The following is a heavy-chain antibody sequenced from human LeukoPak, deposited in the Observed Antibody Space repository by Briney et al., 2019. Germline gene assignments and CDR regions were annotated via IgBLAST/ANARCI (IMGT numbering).Heavy chain of an antibody. CDR2: ISSSGSTI. D-gene: IGHD1-7*01. V-gene: IGHV3-48*04. J-gene: IGHJ5*02. CDR3: AREGLELHRENWFDP. CDR1: GFSFSSYT. Sequence: AGGSLRLSCAASGFSFSSYTMNWVRQAPGKGLEWVSYISSSGSTIYYADSVKGRFTISRDNAKNSLYLQMNSLRAEDTAVYYCAREGLELHRENWFDPWGQGTLVTVSS.